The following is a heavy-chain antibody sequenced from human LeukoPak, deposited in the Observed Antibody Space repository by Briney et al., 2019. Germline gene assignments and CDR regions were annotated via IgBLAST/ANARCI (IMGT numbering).Heavy chain of an antibody. CDR1: GFTFSDYY. J-gene: IGHJ6*03. D-gene: IGHD3-16*02. CDR3: ARMENDYVWGSYRYYMDV. V-gene: IGHV3-11*04. CDR2: ISSSGSTI. Sequence: GGSLRLSCAASGFTFSDYYMSWLRQAPGKGLEWVSYISSSGSTIYYADSVKGRFTISRDNAKNSLYLQMNSLRAEDTAVYYCARMENDYVWGSYRYYMDVWGKGTTVTVSS.